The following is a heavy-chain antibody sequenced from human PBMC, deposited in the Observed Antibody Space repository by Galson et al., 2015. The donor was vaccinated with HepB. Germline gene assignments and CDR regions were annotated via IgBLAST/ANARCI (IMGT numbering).Heavy chain of an antibody. CDR1: GGTFSSYT. CDR2: IIPILGIA. D-gene: IGHD3-10*01. V-gene: IGHV1-69*04. Sequence: SVKVSCKASGGTFSSYTISWLRQAPGQGLEWMGRIIPILGIANYAQKFQGRVTITADKFTSTAYMELSSLRAEDTAVYYCARDLMVRGDDAFDIWGQGTMVTVSS. J-gene: IGHJ3*02. CDR3: ARDLMVRGDDAFDI.